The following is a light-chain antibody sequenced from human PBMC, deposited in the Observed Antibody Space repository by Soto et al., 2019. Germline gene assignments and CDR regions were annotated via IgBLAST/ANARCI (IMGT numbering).Light chain of an antibody. CDR3: SSYTSRGTYV. Sequence: QSVLTQPASVSGSPGQSITMSCTGTISDVGGYNYVSWYQRHPGKAPKLMIYEVSNRPSGVSNRFSGSKSGNTASLTISGLQAEDEADYYCSSYTSRGTYVFGTGTKVTV. CDR2: EVS. V-gene: IGLV2-14*01. CDR1: ISDVGGYNY. J-gene: IGLJ1*01.